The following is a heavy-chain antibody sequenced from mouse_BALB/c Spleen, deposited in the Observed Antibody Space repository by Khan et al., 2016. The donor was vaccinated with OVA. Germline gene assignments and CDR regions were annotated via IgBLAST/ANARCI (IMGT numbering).Heavy chain of an antibody. D-gene: IGHD1-1*01. CDR3: AIYAENWYFDV. J-gene: IGHJ1*01. Sequence: EVQLQESGPGLVKPSPSLSLTCTVTGYSFTSDSAWNWIRQFPGNQLEWMGYIPYSGSTSYNPSLKSRTSITRDTSKNQFFLQLNSVTTEDTATYYCAIYAENWYFDVWGAGTTVTVSS. V-gene: IGHV3-2*02. CDR2: IPYSGST. CDR1: GYSFTSDSA.